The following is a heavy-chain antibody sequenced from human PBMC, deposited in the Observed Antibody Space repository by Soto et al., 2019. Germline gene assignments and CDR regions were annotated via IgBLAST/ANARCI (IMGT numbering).Heavy chain of an antibody. V-gene: IGHV1-69*01. CDR3: AGDRPEFGIAAAGTSAFDI. J-gene: IGHJ3*02. Sequence: QVQLVQSGAEVKKPGSSVKVSCKASGGTFSSYAISWVRQAPGQGLEWMGGIIPIFGTANYAQKFQGRATITADETTITASIELRSLRPEDTAVYYCAGDRPEFGIAAAGTSAFDIWGQGTMVTVSS. D-gene: IGHD6-13*01. CDR2: IIPIFGTA. CDR1: GGTFSSYA.